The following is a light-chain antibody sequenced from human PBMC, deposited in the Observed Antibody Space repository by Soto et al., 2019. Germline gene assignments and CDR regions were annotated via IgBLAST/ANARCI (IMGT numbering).Light chain of an antibody. Sequence: DIQMTQSPSTLSASVGDRVTITCRASQSIDNWLAWYQEKPGKAPKLLIYKTSTLASGVPSGFSGSASGTEFTLTISSLQPDDFATYYCQQYYTMYTFGRGTRLEI. J-gene: IGKJ2*01. CDR2: KTS. V-gene: IGKV1-5*03. CDR1: QSIDNW. CDR3: QQYYTMYT.